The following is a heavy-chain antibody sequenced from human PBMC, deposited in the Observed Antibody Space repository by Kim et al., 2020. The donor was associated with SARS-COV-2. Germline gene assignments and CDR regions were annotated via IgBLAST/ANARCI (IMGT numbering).Heavy chain of an antibody. CDR1: GYTLTELS. CDR3: VTDLAPCRGGSNDAVDI. V-gene: IGHV1-24*01. Sequence: ASVKVSCKVSGYTLTELSMHWVRQAPGKGLEWMGGFDPEDGETIYAQKFQGRVTMTEDTSTDTAYMELSSLRSEDKAVYCCVTDLAPCRGGSNDAVDIWGQGTMVTVSS. J-gene: IGHJ3*02. CDR2: FDPEDGET. D-gene: IGHD3-10*01.